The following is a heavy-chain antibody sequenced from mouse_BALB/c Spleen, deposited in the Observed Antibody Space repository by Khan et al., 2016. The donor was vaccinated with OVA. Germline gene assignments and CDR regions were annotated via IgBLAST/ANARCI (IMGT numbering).Heavy chain of an antibody. CDR1: GYSITSDYA. V-gene: IGHV3-2*02. D-gene: IGHD2-14*01. CDR2: ISSTGST. CDR3: ARSLYCSYGYALDC. Sequence: EVQLQESGPGLVKPSQSLSLTCTVTGYSITSDYAWNWIRQFPGNKLEWMGYISSTGSTSYNPSLKSRIPITRDTSKNQFVLQLKSVTTEDTATYYCARSLYCSYGYALDCGGRGTSVTVSS. J-gene: IGHJ4*01.